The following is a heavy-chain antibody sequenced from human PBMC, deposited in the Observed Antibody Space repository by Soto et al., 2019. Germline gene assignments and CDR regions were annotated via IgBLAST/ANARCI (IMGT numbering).Heavy chain of an antibody. CDR1: GYTITSYG. CDR2: LSAYNGNK. J-gene: IGHJ6*04. D-gene: IGHD2-15*01. CDR3: ARDGRSRSFYSVMAF. V-gene: IGHV1-18*04. Sequence: GTPVKVTCKDSGYTITSYGMSWVQQETRQGLEWMGWLSAYNGNKNYAQKLPGRVTMNKDTSTSTAYMELRSLRSVDTAVYYCARDGRSRSFYSVMAFWVKGSSV.